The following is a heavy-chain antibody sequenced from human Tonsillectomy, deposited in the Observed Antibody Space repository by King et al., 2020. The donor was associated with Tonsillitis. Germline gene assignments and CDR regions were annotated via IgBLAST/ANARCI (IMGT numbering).Heavy chain of an antibody. CDR3: ARKHSSTWYFDN. Sequence: VQLQESGPGLVKPSETLSLTCTVSSGSISTYQWSWVRQPPGKGLEWIGYIYYSGSTHYNPSLKSRVTISLDTSKNQFFMNLSSVTAADTAVYYCARKHSSTWYFDNWGQGTLVTVSS. CDR1: SGSISTYQ. CDR2: IYYSGST. D-gene: IGHD6-13*01. V-gene: IGHV4-59*01. J-gene: IGHJ4*02.